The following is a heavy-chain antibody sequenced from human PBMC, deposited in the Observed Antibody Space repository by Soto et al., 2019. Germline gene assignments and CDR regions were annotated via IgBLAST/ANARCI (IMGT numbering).Heavy chain of an antibody. CDR3: ARGRFDY. J-gene: IGHJ4*02. V-gene: IGHV4-34*01. Sequence: SETLSLTCAVYGGSFSCYYWIWIRQPPGKGLEWIGEINHSGSTNYNPSLKSRVTISVDTSKNQFSLKLSSVTAADTAVYYCARGRFDYWGQGTLVTVSS. CDR1: GGSFSCYY. CDR2: INHSGST.